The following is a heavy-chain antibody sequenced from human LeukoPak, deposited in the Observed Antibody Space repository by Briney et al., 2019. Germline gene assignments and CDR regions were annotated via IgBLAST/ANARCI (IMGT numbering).Heavy chain of an antibody. CDR3: ARDMGYCSSSNCYTYYLDY. V-gene: IGHV3-48*03. CDR1: GFTFSRFE. CDR2: ISGSGSSI. J-gene: IGHJ4*02. D-gene: IGHD2-2*01. Sequence: GGSLRLSCVASGFTFSRFEMNWVRQAPGKGLEWVSYISGSGSSIYYADSAKGRFTISRDNAKNSLYLQMNSLRGEDTAVYYCARDMGYCSSSNCYTYYLDYWGQGTLVTVSS.